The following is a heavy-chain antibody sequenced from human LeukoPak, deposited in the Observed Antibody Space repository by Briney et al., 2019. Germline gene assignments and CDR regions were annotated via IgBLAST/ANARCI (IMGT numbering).Heavy chain of an antibody. CDR3: TTAGTGDPDYYYYGMDV. Sequence: GGSLRLPCAASGFTFSNAWMSWVRQAPGKGLEWVGRIKNKTDGGTTDYAAPVKGRFTISRDDSKNTLYLQMNSLKTEDTAVYYCTTAGTGDPDYYYYGMDVWGQGTTVTVSS. D-gene: IGHD7-27*01. CDR2: IKNKTDGGTT. CDR1: GFTFSNAW. J-gene: IGHJ6*02. V-gene: IGHV3-15*01.